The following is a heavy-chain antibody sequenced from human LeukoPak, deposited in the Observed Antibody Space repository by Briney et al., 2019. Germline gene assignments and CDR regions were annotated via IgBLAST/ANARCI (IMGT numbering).Heavy chain of an antibody. J-gene: IGHJ4*02. D-gene: IGHD1-14*01. V-gene: IGHV4-39*07. CDR1: GGSISSSSYY. Sequence: ASETLSLTCTVSGGSISSSSYYWGWIRQPPGKGLEWIGNIYYSGSTYYNPSLKSRVTISVDTSKNQFSLKLSSVTAADTAVYYCARGRIFDYWGQGTLVTVSS. CDR3: ARGRIFDY. CDR2: IYYSGST.